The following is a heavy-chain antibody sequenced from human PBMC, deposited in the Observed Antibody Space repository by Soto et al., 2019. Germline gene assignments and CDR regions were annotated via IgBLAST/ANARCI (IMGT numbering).Heavy chain of an antibody. CDR2: ISAYNGNT. V-gene: IGHV1-18*01. Sequence: QVQLVQSGAEVKKPGASVKVSCKASGYTFTSYGISWVRQAPGQGLEWMGWISAYNGNTNYAQKLQGRDTMTTDTSTSTAYMELRSLRSDDTAVYYCARVDCGGDCYRYYYYYGMDVWGQGTTVTVSS. J-gene: IGHJ6*02. CDR3: ARVDCGGDCYRYYYYYGMDV. CDR1: GYTFTSYG. D-gene: IGHD2-21*02.